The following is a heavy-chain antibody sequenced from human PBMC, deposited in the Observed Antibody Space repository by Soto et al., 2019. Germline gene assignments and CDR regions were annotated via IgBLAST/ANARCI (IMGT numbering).Heavy chain of an antibody. J-gene: IGHJ4*02. CDR2: IYWDDDE. CDR1: GFSLSTTAED. CDR3: AHGSCSSADCYPNPYLDY. D-gene: IGHD2-2*01. V-gene: IGHV2-5*02. Sequence: QITLKESGPTLVKPTQTLTLTCTFSGFSLSTTAEDVGWIRQPPGKALEWLALIYWDDDERYSPSLKSRLTITKDTSKNQVVLTMTNVDPVDTATYYCAHGSCSSADCYPNPYLDYWGQGILVTVSS.